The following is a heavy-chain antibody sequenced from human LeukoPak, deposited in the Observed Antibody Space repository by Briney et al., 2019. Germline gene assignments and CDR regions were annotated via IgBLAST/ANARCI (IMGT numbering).Heavy chain of an antibody. J-gene: IGHJ3*02. V-gene: IGHV3-11*01. CDR2: ISGSSSTI. D-gene: IGHD2-21*02. CDR1: GFTFSDYY. Sequence: GGSLRLSCAASGFTFSDYYMSWIRLAPGKGLEWLSYISGSSSTIYSADSVQGRFTISRDNAKNSLYLQVSRLTAADTAVYFCARVPRTYCGSDCYYGSFDIWGQGTMVTVSS. CDR3: ARVPRTYCGSDCYYGSFDI.